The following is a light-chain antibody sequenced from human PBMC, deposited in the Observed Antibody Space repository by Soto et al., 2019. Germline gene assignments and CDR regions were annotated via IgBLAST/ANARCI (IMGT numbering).Light chain of an antibody. CDR3: QQYNNWPFT. V-gene: IGKV3-15*01. CDR2: GAS. Sequence: DIVMTQSPATLSVSPGERATLSCRASQSLNSNLAWYQQKPGQAPRLLIYGASTRATGIPARFSGSESGTECTLTISSLQSEDVALYYCQQYNNWPFTFCQGTRLEIK. CDR1: QSLNSN. J-gene: IGKJ5*01.